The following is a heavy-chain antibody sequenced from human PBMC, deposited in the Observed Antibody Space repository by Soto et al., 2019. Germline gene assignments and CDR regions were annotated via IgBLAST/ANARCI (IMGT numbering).Heavy chain of an antibody. V-gene: IGHV3-9*01. J-gene: IGHJ5*02. CDR1: GFTFDDYA. D-gene: IGHD1-26*01. CDR3: AKDSGSYYERGDNWFDP. Sequence: GGSLRLSCAASGFTFDDYAMHWVRQAPGKGLEWVSGISWNSGSIGYADSVKGRFTISRDNAKNSLYLQMNSLRAEDTALYYCAKDSGSYYERGDNWFDPWGQGTLVTVSS. CDR2: ISWNSGSI.